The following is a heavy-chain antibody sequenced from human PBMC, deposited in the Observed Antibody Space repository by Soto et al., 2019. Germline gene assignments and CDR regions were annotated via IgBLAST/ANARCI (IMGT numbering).Heavy chain of an antibody. Sequence: GGSLRLSCAASGFTFSSYAMSWVRQAPGKGLEWVSAISGSGGSTYYADSVKGRFTISRDNSKNTLYLQMNSLRAEDTAVYYCAKAPTRGGGSLYYFDYWGQGTLVTVSS. CDR2: ISGSGGST. J-gene: IGHJ4*02. CDR3: AKAPTRGGGSLYYFDY. CDR1: GFTFSSYA. D-gene: IGHD2-15*01. V-gene: IGHV3-23*01.